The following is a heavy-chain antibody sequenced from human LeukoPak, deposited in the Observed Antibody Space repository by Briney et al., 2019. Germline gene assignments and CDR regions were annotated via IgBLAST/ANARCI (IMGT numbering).Heavy chain of an antibody. CDR1: GYTFTSYG. Sequence: AASVKVSCKASGYTFTSYGISWVRQAPGQGLEWMGWISAYNGHTNYAQKFRGRVTMTTDTSTNTAYMELRSLISDDTAVYYCARVVLNSSGWYLASGYFDYWGQGTLVTVSS. V-gene: IGHV1-18*01. J-gene: IGHJ4*02. CDR3: ARVVLNSSGWYLASGYFDY. CDR2: ISAYNGHT. D-gene: IGHD6-19*01.